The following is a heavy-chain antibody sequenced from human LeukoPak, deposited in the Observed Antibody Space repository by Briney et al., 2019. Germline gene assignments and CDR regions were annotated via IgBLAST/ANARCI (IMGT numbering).Heavy chain of an antibody. CDR1: GYTFTVNH. V-gene: IGHV1-2*02. Sequence: ASVKVSCKASGYTFTVNHVHWVRQAPGRGLEWMGWNDPNSGGTKYAQKFQDRVAMTSDTSISTPYMEESGLRSDDTAVYFCAREADIVSFDLWGRGTLVTVSS. J-gene: IGHJ2*01. CDR3: AREADIVSFDL. D-gene: IGHD3-16*02. CDR2: NDPNSGGT.